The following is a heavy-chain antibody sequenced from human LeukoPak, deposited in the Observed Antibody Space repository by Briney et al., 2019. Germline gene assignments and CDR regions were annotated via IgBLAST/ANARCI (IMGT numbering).Heavy chain of an antibody. J-gene: IGHJ4*02. CDR2: ISDSGGTT. V-gene: IGHV3-23*01. CDR1: GFSFSILA. D-gene: IGHD6-19*01. Sequence: PGGSLRLSCAASGFSFSILAMGWVRQAPGKGLEWVSVISDSGGTTYYADSVKGRFTISRDNSRNTLYLLMNSLRVEDTAVYYCAKDARRSSGWYFFDHWGQGTLVIVSS. CDR3: AKDARRSSGWYFFDH.